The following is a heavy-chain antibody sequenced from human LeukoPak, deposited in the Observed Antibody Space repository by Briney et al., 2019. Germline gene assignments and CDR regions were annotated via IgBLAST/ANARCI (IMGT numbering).Heavy chain of an antibody. V-gene: IGHV1-18*01. J-gene: IGHJ5*02. CDR3: ARDFAWGSGGAPVDDNWLDP. CDR2: ISVYNGKT. D-gene: IGHD7-27*01. Sequence: ASVKVSCKASGYTFISYGISWVRQAPGQGLEWMGWISVYNGKTKYAQKSQGRVTMTTDTSTSTAYMEMRSLRSDDTAVYYCARDFAWGSGGAPVDDNWLDPWGQGTLVTVSS. CDR1: GYTFISYG.